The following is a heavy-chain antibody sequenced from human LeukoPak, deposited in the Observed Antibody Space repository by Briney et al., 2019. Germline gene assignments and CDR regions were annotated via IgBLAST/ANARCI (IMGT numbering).Heavy chain of an antibody. V-gene: IGHV1-8*03. CDR3: ARTNPDNSEIYN. CDR1: GYTFTTYD. Sequence: ASVKVSCKASGYTFTTYDINWVRRAAGQGLEWMGWMNPNSGNTGYGQKFQGRLTITRNASITTAYMELSSLTSDDTAVYYCARTNPDNSEIYNWGQGTLVTVSS. D-gene: IGHD3-22*01. J-gene: IGHJ4*02. CDR2: MNPNSGNT.